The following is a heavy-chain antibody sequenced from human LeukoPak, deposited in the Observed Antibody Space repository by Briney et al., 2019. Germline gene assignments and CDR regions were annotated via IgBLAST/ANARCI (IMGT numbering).Heavy chain of an antibody. J-gene: IGHJ4*02. CDR1: GFTFSSYA. CDR3: ARDPIDY. Sequence: GGSLRLSCAASGFTFSSYAMHWVRQAPGKELEWVAVISYDGSNKYYADSVKGRFTISRDNSKNTLYLQMNSLRAEDTAVYYCARDPIDYWGQGTLVTVSS. CDR2: ISYDGSNK. V-gene: IGHV3-30-3*01.